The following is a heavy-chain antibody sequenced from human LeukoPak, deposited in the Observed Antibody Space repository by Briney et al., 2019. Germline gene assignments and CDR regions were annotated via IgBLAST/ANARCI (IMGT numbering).Heavy chain of an antibody. CDR3: ARDFPGYSSGWPSWFDY. V-gene: IGHV4-4*07. D-gene: IGHD6-19*01. J-gene: IGHJ4*02. CDR2: IYTSGST. Sequence: PSETLSLTCTVSGGSISSYYWSWIRQPAGKGLEWIGRIYTSGSTNYNPSLKSRVTISVDKSNNQFSLKLSSVTAADTAVYYCARDFPGYSSGWPSWFDYWGQGTLVTVSS. CDR1: GGSISSYY.